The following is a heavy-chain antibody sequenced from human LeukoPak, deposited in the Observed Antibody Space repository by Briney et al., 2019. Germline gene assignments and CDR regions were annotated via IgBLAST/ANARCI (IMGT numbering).Heavy chain of an antibody. CDR1: GFTFSSYW. D-gene: IGHD2-21*01. J-gene: IGHJ4*02. CDR2: INSDGRST. V-gene: IGHV3-74*01. Sequence: GGSLRLSCAASGFTFSSYWMHWVRQATGKGLEWVSRINSDGRSTGYADSVKGRFTFSRDNAKNTLYLQMNSLRAEDTAVYYCVRDVWGDRDSYFDYWGQGTLVTVSS. CDR3: VRDVWGDRDSYFDY.